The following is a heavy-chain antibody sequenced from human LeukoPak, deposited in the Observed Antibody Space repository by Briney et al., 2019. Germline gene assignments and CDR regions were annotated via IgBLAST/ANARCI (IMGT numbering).Heavy chain of an antibody. D-gene: IGHD5-18*01. CDR3: ARAFALGGAMVTSYWFDP. Sequence: ASVKVSCKASGYTFTGYYIHWVRQAPGQGLEWMGWINPNSGGTNYAQNFQGRVTMTRDTPISTAYMELSRLRSDDTAVYYCARAFALGGAMVTSYWFDPWGQGTLVTVSS. CDR1: GYTFTGYY. V-gene: IGHV1-2*02. CDR2: INPNSGGT. J-gene: IGHJ5*02.